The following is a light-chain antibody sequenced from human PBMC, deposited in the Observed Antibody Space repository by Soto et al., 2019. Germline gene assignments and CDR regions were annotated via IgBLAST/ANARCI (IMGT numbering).Light chain of an antibody. Sequence: QSALTQPASVSGSPGQSITISCTGTSSDVGNGYDSVSWYQQHPGKAPKLMIYEVTNRPSGVYSRFSGSKSGNTASLTVSGLQAEDEADYYCSSYKGNNIFVVFGGGTKLTVL. V-gene: IGLV2-14*01. CDR1: SSDVGNGYDS. CDR3: SSYKGNNIFVV. CDR2: EVT. J-gene: IGLJ2*01.